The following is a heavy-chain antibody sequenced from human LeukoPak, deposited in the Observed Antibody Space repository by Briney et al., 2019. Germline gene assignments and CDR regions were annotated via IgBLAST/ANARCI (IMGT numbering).Heavy chain of an antibody. Sequence: SETLSLTCTVSGGSISSGSYYWSWIRQPAGKGLEWIGRIYTSGSTYYNPSLKSRVTISVDTSKNQFSLKLSSVTAADTAVYYCAREFAFAARDYWGQGTLVTVSP. CDR1: GGSISSGSYY. CDR2: IYTSGST. D-gene: IGHD2-15*01. V-gene: IGHV4-61*02. J-gene: IGHJ4*02. CDR3: AREFAFAARDY.